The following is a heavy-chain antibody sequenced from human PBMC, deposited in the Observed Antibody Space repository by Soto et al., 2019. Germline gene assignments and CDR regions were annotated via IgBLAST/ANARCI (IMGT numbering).Heavy chain of an antibody. CDR3: AIEALTKRYYFDY. V-gene: IGHV1-69*02. Sequence: QVQLVQSGAEVKKPGSSVTVSCKASGGTFSSYTISWVRQAPGQGLEWMGRIIPILGIANYAQKFQGRVTITADKSTSTAYVELSSLRSEDTAVYYCAIEALTKRYYFDYWGQGTLVTVSS. J-gene: IGHJ4*02. CDR1: GGTFSSYT. CDR2: IIPILGIA.